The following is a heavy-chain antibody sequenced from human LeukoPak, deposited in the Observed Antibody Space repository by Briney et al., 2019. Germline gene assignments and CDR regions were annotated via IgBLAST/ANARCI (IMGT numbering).Heavy chain of an antibody. CDR3: AREGNWFDP. V-gene: IGHV4-59*13. Sequence: PSETLSLTCSVSGGSISSYYWTWMRQPPGKGLEWIGYIYYSGGTDYNPSLKSRVTISVDTSKNQFSLKLSSVTAADTAVYYCAREGNWFDPWGQGTLVTVSS. CDR1: GGSISSYY. CDR2: IYYSGGT. J-gene: IGHJ5*02.